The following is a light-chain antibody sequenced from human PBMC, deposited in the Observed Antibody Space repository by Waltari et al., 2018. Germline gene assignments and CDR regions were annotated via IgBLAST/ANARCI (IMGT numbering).Light chain of an antibody. CDR2: GNN. CDR3: QSYDSGLSGVV. V-gene: IGLV1-40*01. Sequence: QSVLTQPPSVSGAPGQRVTISCTGSSSNIGAGHDVHWYQQLPGTAPKLLIYGNNNRPSGVPDRFSGSKSGTSASRAITGLQAEDEADYYCQSYDSGLSGVVFGGGTKLTVL. CDR1: SSNIGAGHD. J-gene: IGLJ2*01.